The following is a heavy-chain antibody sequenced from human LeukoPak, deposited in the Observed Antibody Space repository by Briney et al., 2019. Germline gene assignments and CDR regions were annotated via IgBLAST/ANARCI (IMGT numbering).Heavy chain of an antibody. CDR2: ISSSSSYI. D-gene: IGHD3-22*01. CDR1: GFTFSSYS. CDR3: AKDGRGAYYDSSGYPYFDY. J-gene: IGHJ4*02. V-gene: IGHV3-21*04. Sequence: GGSLRLSCAASGFTFSSYSMNWVRQAPGKGLEWVSSISSSSSYIYYADSVKGRFTISRDNAKNSLYLQMNSLRAEDTALYYCAKDGRGAYYDSSGYPYFDYWGQGTLVTVSS.